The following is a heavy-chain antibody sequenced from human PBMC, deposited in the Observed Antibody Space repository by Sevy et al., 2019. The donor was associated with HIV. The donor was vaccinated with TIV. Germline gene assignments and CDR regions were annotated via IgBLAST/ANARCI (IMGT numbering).Heavy chain of an antibody. J-gene: IGHJ4*02. CDR2: MRQDGRET. D-gene: IGHD3-10*01. CDR3: ARGIFGSGSRLGLGY. CDR1: GFSFSDYW. V-gene: IGHV3-7*03. Sequence: GGSLRLSCEASGFSFSDYWMTWVRQAPGKGLEWVANMRQDGRETYYVDSEKGRFTVSRDNAKNSLWLQMNSLRAEDTAVYYCARGIFGSGSRLGLGYWGQGTLVTVSS.